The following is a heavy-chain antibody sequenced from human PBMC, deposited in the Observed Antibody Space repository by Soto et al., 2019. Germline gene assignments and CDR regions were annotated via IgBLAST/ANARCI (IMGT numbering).Heavy chain of an antibody. CDR3: ARPTGLGATNY. CDR2: INTDGSVT. J-gene: IGHJ4*02. D-gene: IGHD1-26*01. CDR1: GFTFNNFW. Sequence: PGGSLRLSCAGSGFTFNNFWMHWVRQAPGKGLVWVARINTDGSVTSHADSVKGRFTISRDNAKSTLYLQMNSLRAEDSARYYCARPTGLGATNYWGRGTLVTVSS. V-gene: IGHV3-74*01.